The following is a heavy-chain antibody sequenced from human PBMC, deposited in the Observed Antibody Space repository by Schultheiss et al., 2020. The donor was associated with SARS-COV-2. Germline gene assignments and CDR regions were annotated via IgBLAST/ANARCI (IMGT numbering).Heavy chain of an antibody. D-gene: IGHD6-19*01. CDR3: ARAIGIAVAGKGDY. V-gene: IGHV3-21*01. CDR2: ISSSSSYT. J-gene: IGHJ4*02. Sequence: GGSLRLSCAASGFTFSSYEMNWVRQAPGKGLEWVSSISSSSSYTNYADSVKGRFTISRDNAKNSLYLQMNSLRAEDTAVYYCARAIGIAVAGKGDYWGQGTLVTVSS. CDR1: GFTFSSYE.